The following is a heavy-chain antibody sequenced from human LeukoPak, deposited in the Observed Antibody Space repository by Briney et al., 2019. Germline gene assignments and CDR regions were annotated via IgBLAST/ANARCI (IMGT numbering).Heavy chain of an antibody. D-gene: IGHD5-12*01. J-gene: IGHJ4*02. V-gene: IGHV3-15*01. CDR1: GFTFSNAW. CDR3: TTLLDIVATSFDY. CDR2: IKSKTDGGTT. Sequence: GGSLRLSCAASGFTFSNAWMSWVRQAPGKGLEWVGRIKSKTDGGTTDYAAPVKGRFTISRDDSKNTLYLQMNSLKTEDTAVYCCTTLLDIVATSFDYWGQGTLVTVSS.